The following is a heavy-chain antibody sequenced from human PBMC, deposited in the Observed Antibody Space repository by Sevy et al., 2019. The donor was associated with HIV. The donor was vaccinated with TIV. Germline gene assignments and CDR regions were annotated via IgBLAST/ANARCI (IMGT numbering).Heavy chain of an antibody. J-gene: IGHJ4*02. CDR3: ARGGGNGWYYFDY. D-gene: IGHD6-19*01. Sequence: ASVKVSCKASGGTFSSYGISWVRQAPGQGLEWMGGIIPILGTVNNAQKFQGRVTITADESTKTAYMELSSLRSEDTAVYYCARGGGNGWYYFDYWGQETLVTVSS. V-gene: IGHV1-69*13. CDR1: GGTFSSYG. CDR2: IIPILGTV.